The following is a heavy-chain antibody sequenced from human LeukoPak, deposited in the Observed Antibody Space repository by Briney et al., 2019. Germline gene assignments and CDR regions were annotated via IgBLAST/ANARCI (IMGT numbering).Heavy chain of an antibody. J-gene: IGHJ2*01. D-gene: IGHD7-27*01. CDR3: ARPNLGREGYWYFDL. CDR1: GYSISSGYY. V-gene: IGHV4-38-2*02. Sequence: SETLSLTCTVSGYSISSGYYWGWVRQPPGKGLEWIGSIYHSGTTYYNPSLKSRVTISVDTSKNQFSLKLSSVTAADTAVYYCARPNLGREGYWYFDLWGRGTLVIVSS. CDR2: IYHSGTT.